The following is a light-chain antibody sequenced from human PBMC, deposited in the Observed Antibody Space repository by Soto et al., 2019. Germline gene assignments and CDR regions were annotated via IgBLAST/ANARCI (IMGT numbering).Light chain of an antibody. CDR3: AAFDDSLNGYA. Sequence: QPVLTQPPSTSGTPGQRVSISCSGSNSNIGSNAVNWYQQLPGTAPKLLIYGSNQRPSGVPDRFSGSKSGTSASLAISGLQSEDEADYYCAAFDDSLNGYAFGTGTKLTVL. CDR2: GSN. J-gene: IGLJ1*01. CDR1: NSNIGSNA. V-gene: IGLV1-44*01.